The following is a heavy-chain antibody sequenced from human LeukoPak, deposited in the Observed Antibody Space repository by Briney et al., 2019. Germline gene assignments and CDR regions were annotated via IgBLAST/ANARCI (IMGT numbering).Heavy chain of an antibody. CDR2: IYPGDSGT. V-gene: IGHV5-51*01. D-gene: IGHD1-26*01. CDR1: GYSFTSYW. CDR3: ARSSTLVGATTPLDY. J-gene: IGHJ4*02. Sequence: GESLKISCKGSGYSFTSYWIGWVRPMPGKGLEWMGIIYPGDSGTRYSPSFQGQVTISADKSISTAYLQWSSLKASDTAMYYCARSSTLVGATTPLDYWGQGTLVTVSS.